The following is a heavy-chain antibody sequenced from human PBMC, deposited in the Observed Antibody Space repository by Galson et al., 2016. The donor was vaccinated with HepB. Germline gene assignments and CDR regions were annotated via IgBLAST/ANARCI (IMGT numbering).Heavy chain of an antibody. V-gene: IGHV5-51*01. J-gene: IGHJ4*02. CDR1: GYSFAKYW. D-gene: IGHD1-26*01. Sequence: SGAEVKKPGESLKISCQGSGYSFAKYWIVWVRQMPGKGLEWMGIIYPGDSDTTYSPSFQGQVTISADKSISTAYLQWSSLKASDTAMYYCARQVGATHDHWGQGTLVTASS. CDR2: IYPGDSDT. CDR3: ARQVGATHDH.